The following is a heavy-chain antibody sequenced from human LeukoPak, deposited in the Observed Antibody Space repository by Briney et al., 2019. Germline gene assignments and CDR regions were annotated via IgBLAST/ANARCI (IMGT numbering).Heavy chain of an antibody. D-gene: IGHD2-15*01. V-gene: IGHV4-59*12. Sequence: SETLSLTCTVSGVSISNYYWSWIRQPPGKGLEWIGYIYYSGSTNYNPSLKSRVTISVDTSKNQFSLKLSSVTAADTAVYYCATSMHGYCSGGSCYGAFDIWGQGTMVTASS. CDR2: IYYSGST. CDR3: ATSMHGYCSGGSCYGAFDI. CDR1: GVSISNYY. J-gene: IGHJ3*02.